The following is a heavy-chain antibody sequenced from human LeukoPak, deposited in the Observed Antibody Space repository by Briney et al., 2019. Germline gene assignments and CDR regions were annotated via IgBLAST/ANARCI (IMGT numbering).Heavy chain of an antibody. CDR2: IFGSGDTT. Sequence: GGSLRLSCAVSGFTISTYGMNWVRQAPRKGLEWVSVIFGSGDTTYYADSVKGRFTISRYNSKNTLYLQMHSLRAEDTAVYYCAKDQKPDSGYDIDYWGQGTLVTVSS. V-gene: IGHV3-23*01. CDR3: AKDQKPDSGYDIDY. D-gene: IGHD5-12*01. CDR1: GFTISTYG. J-gene: IGHJ4*02.